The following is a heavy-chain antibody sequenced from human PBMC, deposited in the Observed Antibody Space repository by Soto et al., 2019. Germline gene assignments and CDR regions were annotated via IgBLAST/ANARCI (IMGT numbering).Heavy chain of an antibody. Sequence: XXSLRLSCAASGFTFSSYAMRWVPQAPGKGLEWVSAISGSGGSTYYADSVKGRFTISRDNSKNTLYLQMNSLRAEDTAVYYCAKDRSTYYLVPPFDPWGQGTLVTVSS. D-gene: IGHD3-10*01. CDR3: AKDRSTYYLVPPFDP. CDR2: ISGSGGST. V-gene: IGHV3-23*01. CDR1: GFTFSSYA. J-gene: IGHJ5*02.